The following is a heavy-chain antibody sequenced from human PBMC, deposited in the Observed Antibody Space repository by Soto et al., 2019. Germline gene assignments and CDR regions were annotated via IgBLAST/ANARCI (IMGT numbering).Heavy chain of an antibody. CDR3: ATHSRSGGSFDY. V-gene: IGHV4-59*01. Sequence: SETLSLTCTVSGGSISSYYWSWIRQPPGKGLEWIGYIYYSGSTNYNPSLKSRVTISVDTSKNQFSLKLSSVTAADTAVYYCATHSRSGGSFDYWGQGTLVTVSS. CDR2: IYYSGST. J-gene: IGHJ4*02. D-gene: IGHD2-15*01. CDR1: GGSISSYY.